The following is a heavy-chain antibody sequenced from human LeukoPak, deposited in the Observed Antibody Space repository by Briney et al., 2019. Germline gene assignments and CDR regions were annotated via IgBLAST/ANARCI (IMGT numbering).Heavy chain of an antibody. D-gene: IGHD3-3*02. CDR3: ARVSIFGVVIPPDY. Sequence: GGSLRLSYAACGFPYSGYALHWVRQAPGKGLEWVAVISSDGTNRYYADSVKGRFTISRDNSKNTVYLQMNSLRAEDTAVYYCARVSIFGVVIPPDYGGQGTLVTVSS. J-gene: IGHJ4*02. CDR2: ISSDGTNR. CDR1: GFPYSGYA. V-gene: IGHV3-30*01.